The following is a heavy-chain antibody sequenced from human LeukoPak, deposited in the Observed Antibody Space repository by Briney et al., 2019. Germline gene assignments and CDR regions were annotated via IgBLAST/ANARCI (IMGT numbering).Heavy chain of an antibody. V-gene: IGHV3-21*01. D-gene: IGHD2-21*01. Sequence: GGSLRLSCAASGFTFSTYSVSWVRQAPGKGLEFVSSISYSISYIYYADSVKGRFTISRDNAKNSLYLQMNSLRAEDTAVYYCARSPLYCGVDCYYFDYWGHGTLVTVSS. CDR1: GFTFSTYS. CDR3: ARSPLYCGVDCYYFDY. CDR2: ISYSISYI. J-gene: IGHJ4*01.